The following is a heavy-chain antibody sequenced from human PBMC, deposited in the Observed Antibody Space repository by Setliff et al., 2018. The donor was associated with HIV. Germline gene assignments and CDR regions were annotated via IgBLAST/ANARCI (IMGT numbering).Heavy chain of an antibody. V-gene: IGHV3-53*01. CDR2: IYSGGST. CDR1: GFIFSNYD. J-gene: IGHJ4*02. D-gene: IGHD1-1*01. Sequence: GSLRLSCAASGFIFSNYDMNWVRQAPGKGLEWVSVIYSGGSTDHADSVKGRFTISRDNSKNTVYLQMTSLRAEDTAVYYCARSPGMFDYWGQGTPVTVSS. CDR3: ARSPGMFDY.